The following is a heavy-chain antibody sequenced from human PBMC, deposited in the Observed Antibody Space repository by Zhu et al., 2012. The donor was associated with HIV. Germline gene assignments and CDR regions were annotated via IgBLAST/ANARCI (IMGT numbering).Heavy chain of an antibody. CDR3: ARGRASSENYWYFDV. D-gene: IGHD6-6*01. V-gene: IGHV4-61*01. CDR2: IYYSGNT. CDR1: GASVSSGNHY. J-gene: IGHJ2*01. Sequence: QVQLQESGPRLVKPSETLSLTCTVSGASVSSGNHYWSWIRQPPGKGLEWIGNIYYSGNTNYNISLKSRVIISVDVSKNQFSLNVKSVTAADTAEYYCARGRASSENYWYFDVWSPGLPGSRVSS.